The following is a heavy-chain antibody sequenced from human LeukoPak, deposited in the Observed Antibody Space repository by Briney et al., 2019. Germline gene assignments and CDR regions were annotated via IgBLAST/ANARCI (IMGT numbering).Heavy chain of an antibody. CDR1: GGSFSGYY. J-gene: IGHJ4*02. CDR2: INHSGST. V-gene: IGHV4-34*01. Sequence: SETLSLTCAVYGGSFSGYYWSWIRQPPGEGLEWIGEINHSGSTNYNPSLKSRVTISVDTSKTQSSLKLSSVTAADTAVYYCARGAHARPVDYWGQGTLVTVSS. D-gene: IGHD6-6*01. CDR3: ARGAHARPVDY.